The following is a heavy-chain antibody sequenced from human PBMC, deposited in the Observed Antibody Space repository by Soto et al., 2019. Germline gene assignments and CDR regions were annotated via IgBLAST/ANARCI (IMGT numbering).Heavy chain of an antibody. CDR3: ARVRSSSWGLDAFDI. J-gene: IGHJ3*02. CDR1: GFTFSDHY. D-gene: IGHD6-13*01. V-gene: IGHV3-72*01. CDR2: IRNRANSYTT. Sequence: EVQLVESGGGLVQPGGSLRLACAASGFTFSDHYMDWVRQAPGKGLEWVGRIRNRANSYTTEYAASVKGRFTISRDDSKNLLYLQMNGLKTEDTAIYSCARVRSSSWGLDAFDISGQGTMVTVSA.